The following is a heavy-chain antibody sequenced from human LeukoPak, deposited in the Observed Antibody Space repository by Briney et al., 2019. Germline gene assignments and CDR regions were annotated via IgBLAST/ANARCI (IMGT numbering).Heavy chain of an antibody. CDR3: ASSNYAGPRLRYFDWLLSFDY. D-gene: IGHD3-9*01. V-gene: IGHV4-30-4*08. CDR1: GGSISSGDYY. Sequence: SETLSLTCTVSGGSISSGDYYWSWIRQPPGEGLEWIGYIYYSGSTYYNPSLKSRVTISVDTSKNQFSLKLSSVTAADTAVYYCASSNYAGPRLRYFDWLLSFDYWGQGTLVTVSS. CDR2: IYYSGST. J-gene: IGHJ4*02.